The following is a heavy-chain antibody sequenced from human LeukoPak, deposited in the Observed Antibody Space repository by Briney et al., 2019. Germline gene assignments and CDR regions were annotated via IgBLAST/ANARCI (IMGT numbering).Heavy chain of an antibody. Sequence: PGGSLRLSCAASGFTFSSYAMHWVRQAPGKGLEWVAFIRYDGSYKYYADSVKGRFTISRDNAKNSLYLQMNSLRAEDTAVYYCARDSDKNYYYYYMDVWGKGTTVTISS. CDR1: GFTFSSYA. V-gene: IGHV3-30*02. D-gene: IGHD1-26*01. CDR2: IRYDGSYK. J-gene: IGHJ6*03. CDR3: ARDSDKNYYYYYMDV.